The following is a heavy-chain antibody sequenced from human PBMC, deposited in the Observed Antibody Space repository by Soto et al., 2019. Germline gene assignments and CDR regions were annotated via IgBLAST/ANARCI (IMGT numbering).Heavy chain of an antibody. V-gene: IGHV3-21*01. D-gene: IGHD3-16*02. Sequence: PGGSLRLSCAASGFTFSSYSMNWVRQAPGKGLEWASSISSSSSYIYYADSVKGRFTISRDNAKNSLYLQMNSLRAEDTAVYYCARDRDYDYVWGSYRYTQWFDPWGQGTLVTVSS. J-gene: IGHJ5*02. CDR3: ARDRDYDYVWGSYRYTQWFDP. CDR2: ISSSSSYI. CDR1: GFTFSSYS.